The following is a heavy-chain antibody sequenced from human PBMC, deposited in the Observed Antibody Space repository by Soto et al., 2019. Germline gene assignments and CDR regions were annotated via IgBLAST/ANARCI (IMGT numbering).Heavy chain of an antibody. CDR3: ARNTDY. CDR2: IYYSGST. J-gene: IGHJ4*02. Sequence: SETLSLTCTVSGGSINSGGYYWTWIRQPPGKGLERIGYIYYSGSTDYNPSLKSRVTITADRSKNQFSLKLNSVSAADTAVYYCARNTDYWGQGTLGTVSS. CDR1: GGSINSGGYY. V-gene: IGHV4-30-4*01.